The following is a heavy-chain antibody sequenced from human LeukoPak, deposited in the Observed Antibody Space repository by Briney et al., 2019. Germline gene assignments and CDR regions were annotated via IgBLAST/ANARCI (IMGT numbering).Heavy chain of an antibody. Sequence: GGPLRLSCAASGFSINNYGMHWVRQAPGKGLEWVAFIRHDESNTYYADSMKGRFTISRDNSKNTLYLQMNSLRAEDTAVYYCANPDFWSGYFRADSNWFDPWGQGTLVTVSS. J-gene: IGHJ5*02. D-gene: IGHD3-3*01. V-gene: IGHV3-30*02. CDR2: IRHDESNT. CDR1: GFSINNYG. CDR3: ANPDFWSGYFRADSNWFDP.